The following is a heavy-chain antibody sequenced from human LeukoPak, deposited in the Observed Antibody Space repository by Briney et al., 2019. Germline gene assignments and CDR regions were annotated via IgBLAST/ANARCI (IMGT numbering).Heavy chain of an antibody. Sequence: GGSLRLSCAASGFTFSSHWMTWDRQAPGKGLEWVANIKQHGSEKYYVDSVKGRFTISRDNAKNSLYLQMNSLRAEDTALYYCAKDTGMESYYFDYWGQGTLVTVSS. CDR2: IKQHGSEK. CDR1: GFTFSSHW. V-gene: IGHV3-7*03. CDR3: AKDTGMESYYFDY. D-gene: IGHD1-14*01. J-gene: IGHJ4*02.